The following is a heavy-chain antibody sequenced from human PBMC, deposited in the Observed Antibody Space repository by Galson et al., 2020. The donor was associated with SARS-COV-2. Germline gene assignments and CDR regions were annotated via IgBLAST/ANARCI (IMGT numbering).Heavy chain of an antibody. CDR2: INDRGST. J-gene: IGHJ4*02. Sequence: SQASETLSLPFAVHGASFRGYDWTGIRQTPVKGWEWMGEINDRGSTNFNSSLKSRCTASVDTSEKQFSLRLTSVTAADPAVYYCARYQLLFTFDYWGRGAMVTVSS. D-gene: IGHD2-2*01. CDR1: GASFRGYD. V-gene: IGHV4-34*01. CDR3: ARYQLLFTFDY.